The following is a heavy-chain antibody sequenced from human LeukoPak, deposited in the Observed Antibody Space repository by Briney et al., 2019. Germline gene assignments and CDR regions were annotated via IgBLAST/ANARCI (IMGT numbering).Heavy chain of an antibody. V-gene: IGHV3-64*01. J-gene: IGHJ4*02. CDR1: GFTFSSYG. CDR2: ISTNGGST. CDR3: AGGSSWYRGIDY. Sequence: GGSLRLSCAASGFTFSSYGMYWVRQAPGKGLEYVSAISTNGGSTYYANSVKGRFTISRDNSKNTLYLQMGSLRAEDMGVYYCAGGSSWYRGIDYWGQGTLVTVSS. D-gene: IGHD6-13*01.